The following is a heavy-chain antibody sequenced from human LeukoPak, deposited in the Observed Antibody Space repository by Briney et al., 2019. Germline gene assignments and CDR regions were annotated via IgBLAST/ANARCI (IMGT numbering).Heavy chain of an antibody. V-gene: IGHV3-23*01. D-gene: IGHD3-22*01. CDR3: AKDGNYYDSSGYYSTGFDY. J-gene: IGHJ4*02. CDR2: ISGSGGST. CDR1: GFTFSSYA. Sequence: GGSLRLSSAASGFTFSSYAMSWVRQAPGKGLEWVSAISGSGGSTYYADSVKGRFTISRDNSKNTLYLQMNSLRAEDTAVYYCAKDGNYYDSSGYYSTGFDYWGQGTLVTVSS.